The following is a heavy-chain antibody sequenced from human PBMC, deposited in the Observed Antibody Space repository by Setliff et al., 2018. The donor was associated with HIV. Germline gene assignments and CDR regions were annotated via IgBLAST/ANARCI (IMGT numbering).Heavy chain of an antibody. Sequence: PSETLSLTCDVSGFSISSRYYWGWIRQSPGKGLEWIASIYQSGSTYYNPSLKSRVIISIDTSKNQFSLKLSSVTAADTAVYYCAILRGYSYGYFFDYWGQGMLVTVSS. CDR1: GFSISSRYY. CDR2: IYQSGST. J-gene: IGHJ4*02. D-gene: IGHD5-18*01. CDR3: AILRGYSYGYFFDY. V-gene: IGHV4-38-2*01.